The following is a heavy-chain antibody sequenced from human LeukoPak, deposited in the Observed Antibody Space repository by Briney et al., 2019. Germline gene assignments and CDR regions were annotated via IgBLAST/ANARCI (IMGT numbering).Heavy chain of an antibody. Sequence: SETLSLTCTVSGGSISSYYWSWIRQPPGKGLEWIGYIYYSGSTNYNPSLKSRVTISVDTCKNQFSLKLSSVTAADTAVYYCASSIAAAGMTLDFDYWGQGTLVTVSS. V-gene: IGHV4-59*01. D-gene: IGHD6-13*01. CDR3: ASSIAAAGMTLDFDY. J-gene: IGHJ4*02. CDR1: GGSISSYY. CDR2: IYYSGST.